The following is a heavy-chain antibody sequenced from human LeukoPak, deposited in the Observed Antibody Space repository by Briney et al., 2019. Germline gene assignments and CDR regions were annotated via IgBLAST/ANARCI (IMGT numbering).Heavy chain of an antibody. J-gene: IGHJ6*02. D-gene: IGHD3-22*01. V-gene: IGHV3-30-3*01. CDR1: GFTFSSYA. Sequence: GGSLRLSCAASGFTFSSYAMHWVRQAPGKGLEWVAVISYDGSNKYYADSVKGRFTISRDNSKNTLYLQMNSLRAEDTAVYYCAREGHYYDSKGADYGMDVWGQGTTVTVSS. CDR3: AREGHYYDSKGADYGMDV. CDR2: ISYDGSNK.